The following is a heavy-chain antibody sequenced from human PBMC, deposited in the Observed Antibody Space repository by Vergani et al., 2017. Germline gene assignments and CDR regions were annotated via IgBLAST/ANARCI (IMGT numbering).Heavy chain of an antibody. CDR1: GYTFTSYD. D-gene: IGHD2-15*01. Sequence: QVQLVQSGAEVKKPGASVKVSCKASGYTFTSYDINWVRQATGQGLEWMGWMNPNSGNTGYAQKFQGRVTMTRNTSISTSYMELSSLRSEDTAVYYCARDRRYCSGGSCYLDYWGQGTLITVSS. CDR2: MNPNSGNT. CDR3: ARDRRYCSGGSCYLDY. J-gene: IGHJ4*02. V-gene: IGHV1-8*01.